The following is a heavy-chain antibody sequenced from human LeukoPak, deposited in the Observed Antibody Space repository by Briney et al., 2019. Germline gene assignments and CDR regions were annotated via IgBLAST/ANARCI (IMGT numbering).Heavy chain of an antibody. D-gene: IGHD1-26*01. CDR2: IYSGGST. CDR3: AREVLVGATTYAFDI. J-gene: IGHJ3*02. V-gene: IGHV3-53*04. CDR1: GFTVSSNY. Sequence: GALRLSCAASGFTVSSNYMSWVRQAPGKGLKWVSVIYSGGSTYYADSVMGRFTISKHNSKNTLYLQMNSLRAEDTAVYYCAREVLVGATTYAFDIWGQGTMVTVSS.